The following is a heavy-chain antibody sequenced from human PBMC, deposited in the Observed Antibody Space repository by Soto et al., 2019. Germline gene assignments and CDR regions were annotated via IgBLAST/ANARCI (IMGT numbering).Heavy chain of an antibody. CDR1: GFIFSTYW. CDR3: TRDPFLECYEAFDV. V-gene: IGHV3-7*01. CDR2: IKQDGSAQ. J-gene: IGHJ3*01. D-gene: IGHD3-3*02. Sequence: GGSLRLSCEASGFIFSTYWMTWVRQAPGKGQEWVANIKQDGSAQQYVDSVKGRFTISRDNAKNSLYLQLSALRAEDSAVYYYTRDPFLECYEAFDVRGQGTVVTVSS.